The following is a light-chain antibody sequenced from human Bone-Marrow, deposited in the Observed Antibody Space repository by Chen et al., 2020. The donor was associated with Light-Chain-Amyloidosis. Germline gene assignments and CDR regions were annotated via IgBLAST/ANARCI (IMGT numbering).Light chain of an antibody. CDR2: WAS. J-gene: IGKJ2*01. Sequence: DIVMTQSPDSLSVSLGARATINCKSSQSVLYISNNKNYLAWYQQKSGQPPKLLIYWASTRESGVPDRFSGSGSGTDFTLTISSLQAEDVAVYYCQQYYSTPQTFGQGTKLEIK. V-gene: IGKV4-1*01. CDR1: QSVLYISNNKNY. CDR3: QQYYSTPQT.